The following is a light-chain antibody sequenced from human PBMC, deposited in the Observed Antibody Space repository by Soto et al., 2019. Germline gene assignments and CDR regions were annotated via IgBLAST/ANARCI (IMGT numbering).Light chain of an antibody. CDR3: QQYNQWSPIT. Sequence: EIVMTQSPGTLSALPGQSATLTCRASQSVGTNLAWYQQKPGQAPRLLIYGASTRATGIPVRFSGSGSGTEFTLTISSLQSDDFAVYYCQQYNQWSPITFGQGTRLE. V-gene: IGKV3-15*01. CDR2: GAS. CDR1: QSVGTN. J-gene: IGKJ5*01.